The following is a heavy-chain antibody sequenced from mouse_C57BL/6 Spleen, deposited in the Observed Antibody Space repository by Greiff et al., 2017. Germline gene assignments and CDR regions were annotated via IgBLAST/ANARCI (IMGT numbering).Heavy chain of an antibody. CDR3: ARITTVSYWYFDV. Sequence: EVKLQESGPGLVKPSQSLSLTCSVTGYSITSGYYWNWIRQFPGNKLEWMGYISYDGSNNYNPSLKNRISITRDTSKNQFFLKLNSVTTEDTATYYCARITTVSYWYFDVWGTGTTVTVSS. V-gene: IGHV3-6*01. CDR2: ISYDGSN. J-gene: IGHJ1*03. D-gene: IGHD1-1*01. CDR1: GYSITSGYY.